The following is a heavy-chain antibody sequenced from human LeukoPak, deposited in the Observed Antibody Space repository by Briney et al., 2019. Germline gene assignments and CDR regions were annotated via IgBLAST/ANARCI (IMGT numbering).Heavy chain of an antibody. CDR1: GGSISSYY. D-gene: IGHD5-12*01. J-gene: IGHJ2*01. CDR3: ARGGYGGYARHFDL. V-gene: IGHV4-59*08. Sequence: SETLSLTCTVSGGSISSYYWSWIRQPPGKGLEWIGYIYYSGSTNYNPSLKSRVTISVDTSKNQFSLKLSSVTAADTAVYYCARGGYGGYARHFDLWGRGALVTVSS. CDR2: IYYSGST.